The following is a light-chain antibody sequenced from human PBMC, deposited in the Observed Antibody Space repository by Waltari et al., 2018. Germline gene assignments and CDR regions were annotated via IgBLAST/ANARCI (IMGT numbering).Light chain of an antibody. V-gene: IGLV2-14*03. CDR3: SSYTSSSTLVV. CDR2: DVS. J-gene: IGLJ2*01. CDR1: SSAVGGYNY. Sequence: QSALTQPASVSGSPGPSITIPCTGTSSAVGGYNYVSWYQQHPGKAPKPMIYDVSNRPSGVSNRFSGSKSGNTASLTISGLQAEDEADYYCSSYTSSSTLVVFGGGTKLTVL.